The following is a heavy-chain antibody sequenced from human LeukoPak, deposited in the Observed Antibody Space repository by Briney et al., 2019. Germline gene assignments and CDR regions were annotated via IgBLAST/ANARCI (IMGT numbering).Heavy chain of an antibody. D-gene: IGHD1-7*01. J-gene: IGHJ4*02. CDR3: ARDRGTAYFDY. CDR1: GFTFSSYA. Sequence: PGGSLRLSCAASGFTFSSYAMSWVRQAPGKGLEWVSVIYSGGSTYYADSVKGRFTISRDNSKNTPYLQMNSLRAEDTAVYYCARDRGTAYFDYWGQGTLVTVSS. V-gene: IGHV3-53*01. CDR2: IYSGGST.